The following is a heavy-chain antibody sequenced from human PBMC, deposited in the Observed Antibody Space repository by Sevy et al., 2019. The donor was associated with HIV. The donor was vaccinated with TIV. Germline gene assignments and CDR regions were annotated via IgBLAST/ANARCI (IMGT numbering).Heavy chain of an antibody. CDR1: GGSISSSSFY. V-gene: IGHV4-39*01. CDR3: ARYPTGRSAFDI. Sequence: SETLSLTCTVSGGSISSSSFYWGWIRQPPGKGLEWIVNIFYTGSTYYNPSLKSRVTISVNTSKNQFSLKLSFVTAADKGVYYCARYPTGRSAFDIWGQGTMVTVSS. J-gene: IGHJ3*02. CDR2: IFYTGST.